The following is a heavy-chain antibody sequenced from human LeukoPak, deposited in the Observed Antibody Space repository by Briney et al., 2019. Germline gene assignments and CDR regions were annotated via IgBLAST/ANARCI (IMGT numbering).Heavy chain of an antibody. CDR3: ARRLDY. Sequence: GGSLRLSCAASGFTFSVYGMSWVRQAPGKGLEWVSHISSGRSVMNYADSVKGRFTISRDNGKNSLYLQMNSLRAEDTAVYYCARRLDYWGQGTLVTVSS. J-gene: IGHJ4*02. CDR1: GFTFSVYG. CDR2: ISSGRSVM. V-gene: IGHV3-48*01.